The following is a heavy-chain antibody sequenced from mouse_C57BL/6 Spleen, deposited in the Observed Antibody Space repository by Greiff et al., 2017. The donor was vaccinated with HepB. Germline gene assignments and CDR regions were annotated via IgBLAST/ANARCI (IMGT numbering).Heavy chain of an antibody. J-gene: IGHJ4*01. D-gene: IGHD2-3*01. CDR2: IYPGDGDT. V-gene: IGHV1-80*01. CDR3: ARGGDGFYAMDY. CDR1: GYAFSSYW. Sequence: VKLQESGAELVKPGASVKISCKASGYAFSSYWMNWVKQRPGKGLEWIGQIYPGDGDTNYNGKFKGKATLTADKSSSTAYMQLSSLTSEDSAVYFCARGGDGFYAMDYWGQGTSVTVSS.